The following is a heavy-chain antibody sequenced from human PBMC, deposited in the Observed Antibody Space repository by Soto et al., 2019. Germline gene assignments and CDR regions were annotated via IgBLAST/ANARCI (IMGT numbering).Heavy chain of an antibody. CDR1: GFTFSSYA. CDR3: AKFTNYDILTGYYLWPNWFDP. J-gene: IGHJ5*02. D-gene: IGHD3-9*01. V-gene: IGHV3-23*01. CDR2: ISGSGGST. Sequence: GGSLRLSCAASGFTFSSYAMSWVRQAPGKGLEWVSAISGSGGSTYYADSVKGRFTISRDNSKNTLYLQMNSLRAEDTAVYYCAKFTNYDILTGYYLWPNWFDPWGQGTLVTVSS.